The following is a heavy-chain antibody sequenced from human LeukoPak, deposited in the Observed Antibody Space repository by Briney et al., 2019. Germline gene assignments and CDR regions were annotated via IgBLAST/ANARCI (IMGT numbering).Heavy chain of an antibody. CDR2: IKSKTDGGTT. Sequence: PGGSLRLSCAAAGFTFNNAWRSWVRQAPGKGLEWVGRIKSKTDGGTTDYAAPVKGRFTISRDDSKNTLYLQMNSLRAEDTAVYYCARALWFGETFPAYWGQGTLVTVSS. CDR3: ARALWFGETFPAY. D-gene: IGHD3-10*01. CDR1: GFTFNNAW. V-gene: IGHV3-15*01. J-gene: IGHJ4*02.